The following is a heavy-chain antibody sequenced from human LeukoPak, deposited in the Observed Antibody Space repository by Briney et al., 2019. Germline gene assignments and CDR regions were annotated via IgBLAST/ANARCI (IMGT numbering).Heavy chain of an antibody. J-gene: IGHJ4*02. V-gene: IGHV3-30*18. D-gene: IGHD3/OR15-3a*01. Sequence: GRSLRLSCAASEFTFSSYTMHWVRQAPGKGLEWVALVSNDGGDKYYADSVKGRFTISRDNSKNTLYLQMNSLRGEDTGVYYCAKAHLLDWLLPFDYWGQGTLVTVSS. CDR1: EFTFSSYT. CDR3: AKAHLLDWLLPFDY. CDR2: VSNDGGDK.